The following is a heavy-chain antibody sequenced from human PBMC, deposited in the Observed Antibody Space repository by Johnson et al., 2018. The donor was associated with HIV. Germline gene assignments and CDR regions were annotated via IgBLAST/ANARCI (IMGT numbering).Heavy chain of an antibody. CDR3: ASDDSSGYDAFDI. CDR2: ISSSGSTI. J-gene: IGHJ3*02. CDR1: GFTFSDYY. D-gene: IGHD3-22*01. V-gene: IGHV3-11*04. Sequence: QVQVLESGGGLVKPGGSLRLSCAASGFTFSDYYMSWIRQAPGKGLEWVSYISSSGSTIYYADSVKGRFTISRDNAKNSLYLQMNSLRAEDTAVYYCASDDSSGYDAFDIWGQGTMVTVSS.